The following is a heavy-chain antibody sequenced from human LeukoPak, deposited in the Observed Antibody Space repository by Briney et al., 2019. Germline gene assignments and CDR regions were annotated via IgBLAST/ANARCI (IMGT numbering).Heavy chain of an antibody. CDR3: ARDSHYDSSGFSPPSPY. CDR2: ISYDGSNK. V-gene: IGHV3-30*01. CDR1: GFTFSSYA. Sequence: PGRSLRLSCAASGFTFSSYAMHWVRQAPGKGLEWVAVISYDGSNKYYADSVKGRFTISRDNSKNTLYLQINSLRAEDTAVYYCARDSHYDSSGFSPPSPYWGQGTLVTVSS. J-gene: IGHJ4*02. D-gene: IGHD3-22*01.